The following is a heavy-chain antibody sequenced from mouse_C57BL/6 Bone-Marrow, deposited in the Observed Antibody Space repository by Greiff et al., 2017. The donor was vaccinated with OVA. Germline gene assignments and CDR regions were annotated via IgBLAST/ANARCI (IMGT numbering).Heavy chain of an antibody. D-gene: IGHD6-5*01. CDR2: ISWDDDK. CDR3: AGIPYYFDY. Sequence: QVTLKVSVPGILQPSQPLSLTCSFSGFSLSTFGMGVGWIRQPSGKGLEWLAHISWDDDKYYNPALTSRLTISKDTSKNQVFLKIANVDTADTDTNKCAGIPYYFDYWGQGTTLTVSS. J-gene: IGHJ2*01. CDR1: GFSLSTFGMG. V-gene: IGHV8-8*01.